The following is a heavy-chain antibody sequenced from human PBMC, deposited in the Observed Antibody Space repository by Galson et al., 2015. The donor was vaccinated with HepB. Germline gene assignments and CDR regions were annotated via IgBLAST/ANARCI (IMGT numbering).Heavy chain of an antibody. Sequence: PPVVKRTQTRTLPCTFSGVSLSTNGVGVSWIRQAPGKALEWLGPSGFGGDKHYSTSLKTRLTIFKDTSKTQVVLTVTDMDSVDTATYYCARMRGVSCNGNGDSWGQGTLVTVSS. V-gene: IGHV2-70*13. D-gene: IGHD1-20*01. CDR3: ARMRGVSCNGNGDS. CDR2: SGFGGDK. CDR1: GVSLSTNGVG. J-gene: IGHJ4*02.